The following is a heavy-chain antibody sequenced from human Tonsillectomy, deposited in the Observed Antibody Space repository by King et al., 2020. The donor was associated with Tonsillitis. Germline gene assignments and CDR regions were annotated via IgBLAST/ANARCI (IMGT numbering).Heavy chain of an antibody. CDR3: ARGRMRAAAD. Sequence: VQLQQWGAGLLKPSETLSLTCGVYGGSFSGYYWSWIRQPPGKGLEWIGEINHSGSTNYNPSLKSRVTISLDTSKNQFSLKLNSVTGADTAVYYCARGRMRAAADWGQGTLVTVSS. CDR1: GGSFSGYY. J-gene: IGHJ4*02. CDR2: INHSGST. D-gene: IGHD6-13*01. V-gene: IGHV4-34*01.